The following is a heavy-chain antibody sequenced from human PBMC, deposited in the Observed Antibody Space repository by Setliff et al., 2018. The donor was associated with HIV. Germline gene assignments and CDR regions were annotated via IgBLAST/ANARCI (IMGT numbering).Heavy chain of an antibody. CDR3: GRASAERCSVRGLVIAFDI. CDR1: GGSISSGVFY. J-gene: IGHJ3*02. V-gene: IGHV4-31*01. D-gene: IGHD3-10*01. Sequence: PSETLSLTCTVSGGSISSGVFYWSWFRQHPGKGLEWIGYIHYSGSTYYKQSLKSPVSMSVDTSKNQFSLKLSSVTAADTAVYYCGRASAERCSVRGLVIAFDIWGQGTMVTVSS. CDR2: IHYSGST.